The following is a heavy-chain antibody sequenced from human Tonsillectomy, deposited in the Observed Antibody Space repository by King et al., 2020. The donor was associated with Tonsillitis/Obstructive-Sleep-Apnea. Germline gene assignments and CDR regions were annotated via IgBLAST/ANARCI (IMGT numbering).Heavy chain of an antibody. CDR2: IYYNGDT. V-gene: IGHV4-39*01. J-gene: IGHJ6*03. CDR3: VRHADHLNSYYYMDV. Sequence: QLQESGPGLVKPSETLSLTCSVSGGSISSRDYYWGWIRQPPGKGLEWIASIYYNGDTYFNPSLKSRVTISVDTSKNQFSLKLNAVTAADTSVYYCVRHADHLNSYYYMDVWGKGTTVTVSS. CDR1: GGSISSRDYY.